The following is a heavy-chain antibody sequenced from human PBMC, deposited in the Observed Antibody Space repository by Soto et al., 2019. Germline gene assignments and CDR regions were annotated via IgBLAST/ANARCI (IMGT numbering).Heavy chain of an antibody. CDR1: GYSFTSYW. CDR2: IYPGDSGT. V-gene: IGHV5-51*01. D-gene: IGHD2-2*01. Sequence: LGESLKISCKGSGYSFTSYWIGWVRQMPGKGLEWMGIIYPGDSGTRYSPSFQGQVTIAADTSISTACLQWSSLKASDTAMYYCARPPQVRYCSRTSCYGQYYGMDVWGQGTPVTVSS. J-gene: IGHJ6*02. CDR3: ARPPQVRYCSRTSCYGQYYGMDV.